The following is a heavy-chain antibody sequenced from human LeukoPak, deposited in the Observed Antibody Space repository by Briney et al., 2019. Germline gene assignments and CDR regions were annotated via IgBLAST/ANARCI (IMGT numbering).Heavy chain of an antibody. CDR1: GFTFRSYW. Sequence: GGSLRLSCATSGFTFRSYWMHWVRQAPGMGLVWVSRINTDGTTPTYADSVKGRFTISRDNAKSTLYLQMNSLRAEDTAVYYCARGGAYSYGYVGYWGQGTLVTVSS. V-gene: IGHV3-74*01. D-gene: IGHD5-18*01. J-gene: IGHJ4*02. CDR2: INTDGTTP. CDR3: ARGGAYSYGYVGY.